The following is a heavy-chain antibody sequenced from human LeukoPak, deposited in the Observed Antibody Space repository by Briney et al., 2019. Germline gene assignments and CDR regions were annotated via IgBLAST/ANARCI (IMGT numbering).Heavy chain of an antibody. V-gene: IGHV4-61*09. D-gene: IGHD4-17*01. CDR3: ARCMSELDYGDYAYYFHMDV. J-gene: IGHJ6*04. CDR2: FYSSTRT. CDR1: GDSLTSGSRY. Sequence: SETLSLTCTVSGDSLTSGSRYWSWIRQPAGKGLEWIGHFYSSTRTTYNPSLESRVTISGDTAKNQFSLKLDSVTAADTAVYFCARCMSELDYGDYAYYFHMDVWGKGTTVTVSS.